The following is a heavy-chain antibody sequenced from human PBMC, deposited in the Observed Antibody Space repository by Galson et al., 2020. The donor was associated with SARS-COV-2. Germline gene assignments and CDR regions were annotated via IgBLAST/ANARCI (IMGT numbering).Heavy chain of an antibody. CDR1: GGSISSGGYY. V-gene: IGHV4-31*03. CDR3: ARIISVGIFGVVNWFDP. D-gene: IGHD3-3*01. Sequence: ETSETLSFTCTVSGGSISSGGYYWSWIRQHPGKGLEWIGYIYYSGSTYYNPSLKSRVTISVDTSKNQFSLKLSSVTAADTAVYYCARIISVGIFGVVNWFDPWGQGTLVTVSS. J-gene: IGHJ5*02. CDR2: IYYSGST.